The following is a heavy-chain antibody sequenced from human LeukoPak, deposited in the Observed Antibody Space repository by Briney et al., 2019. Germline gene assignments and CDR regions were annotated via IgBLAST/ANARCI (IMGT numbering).Heavy chain of an antibody. D-gene: IGHD6-6*01. V-gene: IGHV4-4*09. Sequence: PSETLSLTCTVSGGSISSYYWSWIRQPPGKGLEWIGYIYTSGSTNYNPSLKSRVTISVDTSKNQFSLKLSSVTAADTAVYYCARHGYSSSLDYWGQGTLVTVSS. J-gene: IGHJ4*02. CDR1: GGSISSYY. CDR3: ARHGYSSSLDY. CDR2: IYTSGST.